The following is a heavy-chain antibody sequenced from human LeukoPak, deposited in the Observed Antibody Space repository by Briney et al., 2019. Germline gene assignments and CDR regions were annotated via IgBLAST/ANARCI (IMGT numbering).Heavy chain of an antibody. CDR2: IYYSGST. D-gene: IGHD2-8*02. CDR3: ARRYWDAFDI. CDR1: GGSISSYY. J-gene: IGHJ3*02. V-gene: IGHV4-59*08. Sequence: PSETLSLPCTVSGGSISSYYWSWIRQPPGKGLEWIGYIYYSGSTNYNPSLKSRVTISVDTSKNQFSLKLSSVTAADTAVYYCARRYWDAFDIWGQGTMVTVSS.